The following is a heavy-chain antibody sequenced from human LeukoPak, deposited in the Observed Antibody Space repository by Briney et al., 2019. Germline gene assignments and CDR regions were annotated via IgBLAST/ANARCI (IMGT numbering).Heavy chain of an antibody. D-gene: IGHD5-18*01. CDR1: GGSFSGYY. Sequence: SETLSLTCAVYGGSFSGYYWSCIRQLPGKGQEWIGEINHSGSTNYNPSLKSRVTISVDTSKNQFSLKLSSVTAADTAVYYCARPAYSYPLAFGFFDYWGQGALVTVSS. J-gene: IGHJ4*02. V-gene: IGHV4-34*01. CDR3: ARPAYSYPLAFGFFDY. CDR2: INHSGST.